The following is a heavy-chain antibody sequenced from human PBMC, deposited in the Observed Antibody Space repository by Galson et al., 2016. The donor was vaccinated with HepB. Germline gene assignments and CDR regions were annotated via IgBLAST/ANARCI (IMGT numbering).Heavy chain of an antibody. CDR2: ISWDGGGT. J-gene: IGHJ4*02. V-gene: IGHV3-43*01. Sequence: SLRLSCAASGFTFDDYTIHWVRQAPGKGLQWVSLISWDGGGTYFADSLKGRFTISRDNSKNSLYLQMNGLRTADTALYYCARGAFDSGFYLDYWGQGTLVTVSS. CDR1: GFTFDDYT. D-gene: IGHD3-10*01. CDR3: ARGAFDSGFYLDY.